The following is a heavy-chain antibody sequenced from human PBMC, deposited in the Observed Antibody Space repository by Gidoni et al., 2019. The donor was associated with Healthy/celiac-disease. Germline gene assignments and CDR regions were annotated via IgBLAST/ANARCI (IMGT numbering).Heavy chain of an antibody. V-gene: IGHV2-26*01. CDR3: ARSLAAAGGGADY. D-gene: IGHD6-13*01. CDR2: IFSNDEK. J-gene: IGHJ4*02. Sequence: WIRQPPGKALEWLAHIFSNDEKSYSTSLKSRLTISKDTSKSQVVLTMTNMDPVDTATYYCARSLAAAGGGADYWGQGTLVTVSS.